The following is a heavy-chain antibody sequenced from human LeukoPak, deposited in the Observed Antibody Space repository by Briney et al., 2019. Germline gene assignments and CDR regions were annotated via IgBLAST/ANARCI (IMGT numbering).Heavy chain of an antibody. V-gene: IGHV5-51*01. CDR2: IYPGDSDT. CDR3: ARRLLGLGSGAFDI. D-gene: IGHD7-27*01. CDR1: GYTFTSNW. J-gene: IGHJ3*02. Sequence: GESLKISCKGSGYTFTSNWIGWVRRMPGKGLEWMGIIYPGDSDTRYSPSFQGQVTISADKSISTAYLQWSSLKASDTAMYYCARRLLGLGSGAFDIWGQGTMVTVSS.